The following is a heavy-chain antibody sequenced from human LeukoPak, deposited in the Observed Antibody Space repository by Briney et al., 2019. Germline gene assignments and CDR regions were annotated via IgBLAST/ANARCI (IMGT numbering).Heavy chain of an antibody. CDR2: SYTGGNT. J-gene: IGHJ4*02. V-gene: IGHV3-66*01. CDR3: ASISDLLDYFDA. Sequence: GGSLRLSCAASGFTVSSNYMSWVRQAPGKGLGWVSVSYTGGNTRYADSVKGRFTLSRDNSKNTVYLQMNSLRVEDTAMYYCASISDLLDYFDAWGQGTLVTVSS. CDR1: GFTVSSNY.